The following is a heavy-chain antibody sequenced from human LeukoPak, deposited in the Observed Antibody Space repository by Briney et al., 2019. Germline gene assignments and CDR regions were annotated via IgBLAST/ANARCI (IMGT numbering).Heavy chain of an antibody. CDR1: WDSIRNGHYY. CDR2: IYDTGST. V-gene: IGHV4-39*01. Sequence: ASETLSLTCSVSWDSIRNGHYYLGWIRQPPGGGLGWIGRIYDTGSTYYNPSLKSRVTIFVDTSKNQFTLRLTSVTAADTAMYYCARQNHDIGTNWFDPWGQGTLVTVSS. D-gene: IGHD3-9*01. CDR3: ARQNHDIGTNWFDP. J-gene: IGHJ5*02.